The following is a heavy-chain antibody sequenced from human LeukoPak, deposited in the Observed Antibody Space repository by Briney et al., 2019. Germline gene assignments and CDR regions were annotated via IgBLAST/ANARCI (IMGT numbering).Heavy chain of an antibody. D-gene: IGHD2-2*01. Sequence: SETLSLTCGVSGYSISSGYYWGWIRQPPGKGLEWIGSIYHGGSTYYNPSLKSRVTISVDTSKNQFSLKLSSLTAADTAVYYCARVGFYCSSTSCYAGLDYWGQGTLVTVSS. CDR2: IYHGGST. J-gene: IGHJ4*02. V-gene: IGHV4-38-2*01. CDR3: ARVGFYCSSTSCYAGLDY. CDR1: GYSISSGYY.